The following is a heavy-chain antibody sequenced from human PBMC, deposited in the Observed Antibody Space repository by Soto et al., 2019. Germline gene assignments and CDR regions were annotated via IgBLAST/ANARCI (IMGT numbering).Heavy chain of an antibody. J-gene: IGHJ4*02. CDR1: GGSISSSSFH. CDR2: IYYSGST. D-gene: IGHD3-22*01. V-gene: IGHV4-39*01. CDR3: ARHSDYYDSSGDKMYYFDY. Sequence: SETLSLTCTVSGGSISSSSFHWGWIRQPPGKGLEWIGSIYYSGSTYYNPSLKSRVTISVDTSRNQFSLKLSSVTAADTAVYYCARHSDYYDSSGDKMYYFDYWGQGTLVTVSS.